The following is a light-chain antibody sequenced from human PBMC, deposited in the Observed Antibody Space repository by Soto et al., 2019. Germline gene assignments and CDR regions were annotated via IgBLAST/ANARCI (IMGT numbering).Light chain of an antibody. J-gene: IGLJ1*01. CDR2: EGS. CDR1: SSDVGSYNL. CDR3: CSYAGSSTYV. V-gene: IGLV2-23*01. Sequence: QSVLTQPASVSGSPGQSITISCTGTSSDVGSYNLVSWHQQHPGKAPKLMIYEGSKRPSGVSNRFSGSKSGSTASLTISGLQAEDEADYFCCSYAGSSTYVFGTGTKVTVL.